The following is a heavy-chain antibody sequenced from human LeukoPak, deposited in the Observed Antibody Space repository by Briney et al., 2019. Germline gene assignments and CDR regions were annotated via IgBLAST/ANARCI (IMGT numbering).Heavy chain of an antibody. V-gene: IGHV3-23*01. D-gene: IGHD6-13*01. CDR1: GFTFSSYW. CDR3: AKVPYSSSWYGFDY. Sequence: PGGSLRLSCAASGFTFSSYWMSWVRQAPGKGLEWVSAISGSGGSTYYADSVKGRFTISRDNSKNTLYLQMNSLRAEDTAVYYCAKVPYSSSWYGFDYWGQGTLVTVSS. J-gene: IGHJ4*02. CDR2: ISGSGGST.